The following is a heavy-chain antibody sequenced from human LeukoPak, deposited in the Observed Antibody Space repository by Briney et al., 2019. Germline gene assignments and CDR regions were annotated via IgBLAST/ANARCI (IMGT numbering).Heavy chain of an antibody. CDR3: ARNYDYDKKDYCRHLDS. V-gene: IGHV3-7*01. J-gene: IGHJ4*02. CDR1: KFTFGLYW. Sequence: GGSLRLSCAAAKFTFGLYWMSWVRQAPGKGLEWVGNIKKDGSEKNYVDTVKGRFTVSRDNAKNLLYLQINNLRAEDTAVYYCARNYDYDKKDYCRHLDSWGRGTMVTVSS. D-gene: IGHD3-22*01. CDR2: IKKDGSEK.